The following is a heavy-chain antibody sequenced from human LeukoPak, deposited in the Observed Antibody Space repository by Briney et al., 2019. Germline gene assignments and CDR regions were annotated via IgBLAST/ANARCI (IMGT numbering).Heavy chain of an antibody. CDR1: GGSFSGYY. CDR2: IYYSGST. J-gene: IGHJ4*02. Sequence: PSETLSLTCAVYGGSFSGYYWSWIRQPPGKGLEWIGYIYYSGSTNYNPPLKSRVTILVDTSKNQFSLKLSSVTAADTAVYYCARHGYSSGWYDYWGQGTLVTVSS. D-gene: IGHD6-19*01. CDR3: ARHGYSSGWYDY. V-gene: IGHV4-59*08.